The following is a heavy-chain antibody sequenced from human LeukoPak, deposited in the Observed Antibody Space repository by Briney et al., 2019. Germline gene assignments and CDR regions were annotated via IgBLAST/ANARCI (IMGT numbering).Heavy chain of an antibody. CDR2: IKSKTDGGTT. J-gene: IGHJ3*02. D-gene: IGHD2-8*02. CDR1: GFTFSNAW. V-gene: IGHV3-15*01. CDR3: TTAGVTDGAFDI. Sequence: GGSLRLSCAASGFTFSNAWMSWVRQAPGKGLEWAGRIKSKTDGGTTDYAAPVKGRFTISRDDSKNTLYLQMNSLKTEDTAVYYCTTAGVTDGAFDIWGQGTMVTVSS.